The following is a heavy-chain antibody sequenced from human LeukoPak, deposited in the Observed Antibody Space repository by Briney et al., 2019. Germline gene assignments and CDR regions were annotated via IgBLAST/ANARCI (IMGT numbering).Heavy chain of an antibody. Sequence: SETLSLTCTVSGGSINSYYWSWIRQPPGKGLEWIGSIYHSGSTYYNPSLKSRVTISVDTSKNQFSLKLSSVIAADTAVYYCARVDWLANHYYYMDVWGKGTTVTVSS. D-gene: IGHD2-21*01. CDR2: IYHSGST. J-gene: IGHJ6*03. V-gene: IGHV4-38-2*02. CDR1: GGSINSYY. CDR3: ARVDWLANHYYYMDV.